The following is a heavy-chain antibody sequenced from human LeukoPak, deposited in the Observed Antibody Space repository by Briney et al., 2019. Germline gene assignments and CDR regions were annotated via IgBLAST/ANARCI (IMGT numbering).Heavy chain of an antibody. V-gene: IGHV4-34*01. D-gene: IGHD1-20*01. CDR1: GGSFSGYY. CDR2: INHSGST. J-gene: IGHJ5*02. Sequence: SETLSLTCAVYGGSFSGYYWSWIRQPPGKGLEWIGEINHSGSTNYNPSLKSRVTISVDTSKNQFSLKLSSVTAADTAVYYCAGRVIYAMIITGIYNWFDPWGEGTLVTVSS. CDR3: AGRVIYAMIITGIYNWFDP.